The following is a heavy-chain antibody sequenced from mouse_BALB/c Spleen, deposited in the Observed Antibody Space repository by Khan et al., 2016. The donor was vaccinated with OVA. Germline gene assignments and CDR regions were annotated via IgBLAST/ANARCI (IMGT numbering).Heavy chain of an antibody. V-gene: IGHV9-1*02. D-gene: IGHD6-2*01. CDR1: GYTFPNYG. CDR2: INTYTGEP. Sequence: QIQLVQSGPELKKPGETVKISCKASGYTFPNYGMNWVKQAPGQGLQWMGWINTYTGEPTYADDFKGRFVFSLETSASTAYLQISNLKNEDMTTYGCARISSYWYSDVWGAGTTVTVSS. CDR3: ARISSYWYSDV. J-gene: IGHJ1*01.